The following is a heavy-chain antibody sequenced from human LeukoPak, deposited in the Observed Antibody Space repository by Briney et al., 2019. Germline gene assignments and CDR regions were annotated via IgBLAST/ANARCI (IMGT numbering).Heavy chain of an antibody. D-gene: IGHD2-21*01. Sequence: PGGSLRLSCAASGFTFSSYVMNWVRQAPGKGLEWVSAISGSDDSTYYADSVKGRFTISRDNSKNTLYLQMNSLRAEDTAVYYCAKNPENLWHFDSWGQGTLVTVSS. CDR3: AKNPENLWHFDS. CDR2: ISGSDDST. V-gene: IGHV3-23*01. CDR1: GFTFSSYV. J-gene: IGHJ4*02.